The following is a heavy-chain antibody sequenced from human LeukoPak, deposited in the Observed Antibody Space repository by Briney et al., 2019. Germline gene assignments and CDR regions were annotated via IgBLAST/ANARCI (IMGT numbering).Heavy chain of an antibody. CDR3: ARAQELWFSYYYYYYLDV. V-gene: IGHV4-39*01. D-gene: IGHD5-18*01. CDR2: IYYSGST. J-gene: IGHJ6*03. Sequence: MASETLSLTCTVSGGSISSSSYYWGWIRQPPGKGLEWIGSIYYSGSTYYHPSLKSRVTMSVDTSKNPFSLKLSSVTAAATAVYYCARAQELWFSYYYYYYLDVWGKGTTVTVSS. CDR1: GGSISSSSYY.